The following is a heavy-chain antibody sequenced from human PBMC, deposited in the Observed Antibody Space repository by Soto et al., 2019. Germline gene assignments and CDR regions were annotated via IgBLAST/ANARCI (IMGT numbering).Heavy chain of an antibody. CDR2: ISRTGDSS. Sequence: EVHLLESGGSLVQPGGSLTLSCAAAGFSFSDYAMSWVRQAPGKGLEWVSSISRTGDSSYYADSVKGQFDISRDRSKNRLSLQVNSLRVEETAVYYCAKGPDGSGYYHNWCDSWGQGTLITVSS. D-gene: IGHD3-22*01. V-gene: IGHV3-23*01. CDR1: GFSFSDYA. CDR3: AKGPDGSGYYHNWCDS. J-gene: IGHJ5*01.